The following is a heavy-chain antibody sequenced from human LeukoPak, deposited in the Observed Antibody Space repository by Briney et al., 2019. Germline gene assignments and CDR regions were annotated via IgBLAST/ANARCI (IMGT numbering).Heavy chain of an antibody. V-gene: IGHV1-46*01. D-gene: IGHD1-26*01. J-gene: IGHJ3*02. CDR2: INTNDGST. CDR1: GYTFMNYF. Sequence: ASVKVSCKTFGYTFMNYFIHWVRQAPGQGREWMGVINTNDGSTNYAQKFQGRVTMTRDTATSTLYMELSSLRSDDTAVYYCASNYSDTYFGSFDIWGQGTMVTVSS. CDR3: ASNYSDTYFGSFDI.